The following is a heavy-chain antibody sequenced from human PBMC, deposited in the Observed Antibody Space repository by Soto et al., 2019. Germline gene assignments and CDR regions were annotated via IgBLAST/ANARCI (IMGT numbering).Heavy chain of an antibody. D-gene: IGHD3-22*01. V-gene: IGHV3-23*01. Sequence: GGSLRLSWAASRFTFGTYGMAWVSQAPERGLEWVSAHSSSGGNTYYADSVKGRFTISRDNSKNTLYLQINSLRAEDTAVYYCSKKLGYSNSRGYYPGAFDYWGQGIPVTVSS. CDR3: SKKLGYSNSRGYYPGAFDY. J-gene: IGHJ4*02. CDR1: RFTFGTYG. CDR2: HSSSGGNT.